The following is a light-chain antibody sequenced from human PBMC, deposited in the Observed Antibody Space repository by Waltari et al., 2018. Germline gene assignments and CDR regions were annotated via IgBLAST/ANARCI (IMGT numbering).Light chain of an antibody. CDR2: AAS. Sequence: DIQMTQSPSSLSASVGDRVTITCRASQNINIFLSWYQKRPGRAPRLLIYAASSLHSGVPSRFSGSGSGTDFTLTIASLQPEDFATYYCQQSDTFFALTFGGGTKVEI. CDR3: QQSDTFFALT. CDR1: QNINIF. V-gene: IGKV1-39*01. J-gene: IGKJ4*01.